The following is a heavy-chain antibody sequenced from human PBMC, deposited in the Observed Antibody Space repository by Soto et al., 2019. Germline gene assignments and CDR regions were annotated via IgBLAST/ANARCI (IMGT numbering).Heavy chain of an antibody. Sequence: PSETLSLTCTVSGDSVSKYYWNWIRQPAGKGLEWIGRIHSGSTNYNPSLKSRVTISVDKSKNQFSLKLTSVTAADTAVYYCARGRRGYSSSWYLTWGQGTLVTVSS. CDR3: ARGRRGYSSSWYLT. CDR1: GDSVSKYY. J-gene: IGHJ5*02. V-gene: IGHV4-4*07. D-gene: IGHD6-13*01. CDR2: IHSGST.